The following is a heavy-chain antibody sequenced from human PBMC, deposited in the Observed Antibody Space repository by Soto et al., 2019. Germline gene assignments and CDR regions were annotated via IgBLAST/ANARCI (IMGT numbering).Heavy chain of an antibody. CDR1: GYSLDTFG. J-gene: IGHJ2*01. V-gene: IGHV1-18*01. Sequence: QVQVVQSGAEVKKPGASVKVACKASGYSLDTFGMSWERQAPGQGLEWMGWISIEKGDTNSAQKFQDRVTMTTDTFTSTAHMELRSLTSDDTAVYYCARCYCSVGSCFTCWHFDLWGRGTLVTVSS. CDR2: ISIEKGDT. D-gene: IGHD2-15*01. CDR3: ARCYCSVGSCFTCWHFDL.